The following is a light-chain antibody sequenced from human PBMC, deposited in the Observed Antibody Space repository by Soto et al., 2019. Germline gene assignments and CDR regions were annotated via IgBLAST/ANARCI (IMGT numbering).Light chain of an antibody. CDR1: SSDVGGYNY. CDR3: SSYTGSSTLV. CDR2: DVS. V-gene: IGLV2-14*01. J-gene: IGLJ2*01. Sequence: QSALTQPASVSGSPGQSSTISCTGTSSDVGGYNYVSWYQQHPGKAPKLMIYDVSNRPSGVSNRFSGYKSGNTASLTISGLQAEDEADYYCSSYTGSSTLVFGGGTKLTVL.